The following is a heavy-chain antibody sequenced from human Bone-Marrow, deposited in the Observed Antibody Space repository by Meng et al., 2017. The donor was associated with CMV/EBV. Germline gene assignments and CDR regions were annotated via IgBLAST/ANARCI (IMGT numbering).Heavy chain of an antibody. CDR1: GFTFSSYW. Sequence: GGSLRLSCAASGFTFSSYWMSWVRQAPGKGLEWVANIKQDGSEKYYVDSVKGRFTISRDNAKNSLYLQMSSLRAEDTALYYCAKAFSASWYREYYDDWGQGTLVTVSS. CDR2: IKQDGSEK. J-gene: IGHJ4*02. V-gene: IGHV3-7*03. CDR3: AKAFSASWYREYYDD. D-gene: IGHD6-13*01.